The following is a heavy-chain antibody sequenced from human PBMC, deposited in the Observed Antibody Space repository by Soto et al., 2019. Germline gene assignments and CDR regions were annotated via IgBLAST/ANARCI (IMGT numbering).Heavy chain of an antibody. Sequence: SETLSLTCTVSGGPISGSSYYWGWVRQPPGKGLEWIGSIYYSGSTYYNPSLKSRVTISVDTSKNQFSLKLSSVTAADTAVYYFARGDDYGDYWHYYYYMDVWGKGATVTVSS. CDR1: GGPISGSSYY. V-gene: IGHV4-39*01. CDR3: ARGDDYGDYWHYYYYMDV. J-gene: IGHJ6*03. D-gene: IGHD4-17*01. CDR2: IYYSGST.